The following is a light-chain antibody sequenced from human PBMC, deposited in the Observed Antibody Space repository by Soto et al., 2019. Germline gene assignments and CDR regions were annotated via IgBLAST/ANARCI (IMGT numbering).Light chain of an antibody. J-gene: IGKJ5*01. CDR2: AAS. CDR1: QAIGNY. CDR3: QQYNTYPIN. V-gene: IGKV1-16*01. Sequence: DLQMTQSPSSVSASVGDRVTITCRASQAIGNYLVWFQLKPGKAPKSLIYAASSSESGVPSSFSGSVSGKDFTLTISRLQPEDFATYFCQQYNTYPINFVLGTRRESK.